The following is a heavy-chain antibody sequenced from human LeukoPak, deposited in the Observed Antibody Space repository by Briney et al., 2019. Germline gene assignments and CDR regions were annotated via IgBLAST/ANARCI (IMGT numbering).Heavy chain of an antibody. Sequence: SETLSLTCTVSGGSIDSYYWSWIRQPPGKGLEWIGYIYYTGSTEYHPSLKSRVTISLDTSKNQFSLKLTSVTAADTAVYYCARVCQSAEYYFDYWGQGNLVSVSS. CDR2: IYYTGST. CDR1: GGSIDSYY. V-gene: IGHV4-59*01. J-gene: IGHJ4*02. CDR3: ARVCQSAEYYFDY.